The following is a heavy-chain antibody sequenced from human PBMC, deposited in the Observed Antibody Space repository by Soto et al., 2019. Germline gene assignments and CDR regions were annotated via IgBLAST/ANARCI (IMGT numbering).Heavy chain of an antibody. V-gene: IGHV1-69*13. CDR3: VSDGDTCSGSDCYRSFDY. D-gene: IGHD5-12*01. J-gene: IGHJ4*02. Sequence: SVKVSCKASGGTFSSYAISWVRQAPGQGLEWMGGIIPIFGTANYAQKFQGRVTITADESTSTAYMELSSLRSEDTAVYFCVSDGDTCSGSDCYRSFDYWGQGTLVTVSS. CDR1: GGTFSSYA. CDR2: IIPIFGTA.